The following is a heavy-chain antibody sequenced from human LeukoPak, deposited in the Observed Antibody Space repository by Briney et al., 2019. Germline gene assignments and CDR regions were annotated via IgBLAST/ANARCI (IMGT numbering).Heavy chain of an antibody. CDR1: GFTVSSNY. Sequence: GGSLRLSCAASGFTVSSNYMSWVHQAPGKGLEWVSVIYSGGTTYYADSVKGRFTISRDTSKNTLDLQMNSLRAEDTAVYYCARSSYNGGKGDYWGQGTLVTVSS. V-gene: IGHV3-53*01. CDR2: IYSGGTT. J-gene: IGHJ4*02. D-gene: IGHD4-23*01. CDR3: ARSSYNGGKGDY.